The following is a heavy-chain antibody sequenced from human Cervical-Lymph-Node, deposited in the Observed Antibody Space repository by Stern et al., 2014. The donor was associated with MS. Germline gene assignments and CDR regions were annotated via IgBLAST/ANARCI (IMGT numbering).Heavy chain of an antibody. J-gene: IGHJ3*02. D-gene: IGHD2/OR15-2a*01. CDR1: GLTFSTSV. CDR2: VWNEGSKE. Sequence: VQLVESGGGVVQPGRSLRLSCVASGLTFSTSVMHWVRQAPGKGLEWVAVVWNEGSKEHFTESVKGRFSTSRDTAKNTLHLQMSSLRAEDTAVYFCATSTASDAFDIWGQGTLVTVSS. CDR3: ATSTASDAFDI. V-gene: IGHV3-33*01.